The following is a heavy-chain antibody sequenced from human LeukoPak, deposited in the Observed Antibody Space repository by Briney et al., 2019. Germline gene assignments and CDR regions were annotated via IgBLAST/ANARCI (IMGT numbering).Heavy chain of an antibody. V-gene: IGHV5-51*01. CDR3: ARQTAVAGYYYGMDV. J-gene: IGHJ6*04. CDR2: IYPGDSDT. D-gene: IGHD6-13*01. Sequence: GESLKISCKGSGYSFTSYWIGWVRQMPGKGLEWMGIIYPGDSDTRYSPSFQGQVTISADKSISTAYLQWSSLKASDTAMYYCARQTAVAGYYYGMDVWGKGTTVTVSS. CDR1: GYSFTSYW.